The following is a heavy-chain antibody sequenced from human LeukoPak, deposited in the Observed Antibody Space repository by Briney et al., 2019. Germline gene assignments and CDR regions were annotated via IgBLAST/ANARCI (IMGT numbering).Heavy chain of an antibody. CDR1: GFTFSNYW. J-gene: IGHJ3*02. Sequence: GGSLRLSCAASGFTFSNYWMSWVRQAPGKGLGWVANIKYDRSKIYYVDSVKGRFTISRDNVKNSLVLQMNSLRAEDTAVYYCVRDILTGWAFDIWGQGTMVTVSS. CDR2: IKYDRSKI. CDR3: VRDILTGWAFDI. D-gene: IGHD3-9*01. V-gene: IGHV3-7*01.